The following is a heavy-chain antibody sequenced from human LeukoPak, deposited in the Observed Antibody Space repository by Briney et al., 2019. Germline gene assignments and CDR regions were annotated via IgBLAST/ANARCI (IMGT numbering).Heavy chain of an antibody. Sequence: GGSLRLSCAASGFTFSSYAMHWVRQAPGKGLEWVSAISGSGGSTYYADSVKGRFTISRDNSKNTLYLQMNSLRAEDTAVYYCAKSRITIFGVVRAFDYWGQGTLVTVSS. CDR1: GFTFSSYA. D-gene: IGHD3-3*01. V-gene: IGHV3-23*01. CDR3: AKSRITIFGVVRAFDY. CDR2: ISGSGGST. J-gene: IGHJ4*02.